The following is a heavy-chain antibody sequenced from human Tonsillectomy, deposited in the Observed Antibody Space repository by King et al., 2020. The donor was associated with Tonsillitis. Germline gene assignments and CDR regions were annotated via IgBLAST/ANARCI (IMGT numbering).Heavy chain of an antibody. CDR1: GGSFSGYY. J-gene: IGHJ6*02. CDR2: INHSGST. V-gene: IGHV4-34*01. Sequence: VQLQQWGAGLLKPSETLSLTCAVYGGSFSGYYWSWIRQPPGKGLEWIGEINHSGSTNYNPSLESRVTISVDTSKTQFSLKLSSVTAADTAVYYCARVQGDYDFWSGPIGYYGMDVWGQETTVTVSS. CDR3: ARVQGDYDFWSGPIGYYGMDV. D-gene: IGHD3-3*01.